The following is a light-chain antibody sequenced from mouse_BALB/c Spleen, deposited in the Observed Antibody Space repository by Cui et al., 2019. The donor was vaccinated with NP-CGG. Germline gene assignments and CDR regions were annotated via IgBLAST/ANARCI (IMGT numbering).Light chain of an antibody. CDR1: TGAVTTSNY. CDR3: ALCYSNHWV. CDR2: GTH. V-gene: IGLV1*01. J-gene: IGLJ1*01. Sequence: QAVVTQESALTTSPGETVTLTCRSSTGAVTTSNYANWVQEKPDHLFTGLIGGTHNRAPGVPARFSGSLIGDKAALTITGAQTEDEAIYFCALCYSNHWVFGGGTKLTVL.